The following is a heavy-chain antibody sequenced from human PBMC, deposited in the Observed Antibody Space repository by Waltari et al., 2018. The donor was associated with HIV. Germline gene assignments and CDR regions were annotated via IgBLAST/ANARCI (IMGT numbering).Heavy chain of an antibody. CDR2: IIGHGGTT. CDR1: GFRSSSYA. CDR3: AKPQGGWEFLGDFDM. V-gene: IGHV3-23*04. D-gene: IGHD1-26*01. Sequence: EGQLVESGGGLVQTGGTLRLACAASGFRSSSYAMGWVRQGPGQRLDWVSFIIGHGGTTSDADSGKGRFTISRDNSKTPLYLQMHSLRADDTAIYYCAKPQGGWEFLGDFDMWGQGTMVAVSS. J-gene: IGHJ3*02.